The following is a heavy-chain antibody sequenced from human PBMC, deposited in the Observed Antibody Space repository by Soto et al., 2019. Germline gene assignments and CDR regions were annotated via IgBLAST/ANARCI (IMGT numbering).Heavy chain of an antibody. CDR1: GYTFTGYY. Sequence: ASVKVSCKASGYTFTGYYMHWVRQAPGQGLEWMGWINPNSGGTNYAQKFQGWVTMTRDTSISTAYMELSRLRSDDTAVYYWARGIVVVPAATIYYYYYGMDVWAQGTTVSVSS. CDR2: INPNSGGT. CDR3: ARGIVVVPAATIYYYYYGMDV. D-gene: IGHD2-2*01. J-gene: IGHJ6*02. V-gene: IGHV1-2*04.